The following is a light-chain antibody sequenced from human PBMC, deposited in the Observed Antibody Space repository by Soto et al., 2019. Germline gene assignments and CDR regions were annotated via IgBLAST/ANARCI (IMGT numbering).Light chain of an antibody. CDR1: SSDVGSYSL. V-gene: IGLV2-23*02. J-gene: IGLJ2*01. CDR2: DVT. CDR3: CSYAGNMVI. Sequence: QSALTQPASVSGSPGQSITISCTGTSSDVGSYSLVSWYQQHPGKAPKLIIYDVTKRPSGVSNRFSGSKSGNTASLTISGLQAEDEADYYCCSYAGNMVIFGGGTKLTVL.